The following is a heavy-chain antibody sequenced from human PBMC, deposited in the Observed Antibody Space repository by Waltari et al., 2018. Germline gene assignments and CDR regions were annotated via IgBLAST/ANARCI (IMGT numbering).Heavy chain of an antibody. V-gene: IGHV4-59*01. CDR1: GGSISSYY. CDR3: ARGVVVPAGYYYMDV. J-gene: IGHJ6*03. Sequence: QVQLQESGPGLVKPSETLSLTCTVSGGSISSYYWSWIRQPPGKGLEWIGYIYYSGSTNYNPSLKSRVTISVDTSKNQFSLKLSSVTAADTAVYYCARGVVVPAGYYYMDVWGKGTTVTISS. CDR2: IYYSGST. D-gene: IGHD2-2*01.